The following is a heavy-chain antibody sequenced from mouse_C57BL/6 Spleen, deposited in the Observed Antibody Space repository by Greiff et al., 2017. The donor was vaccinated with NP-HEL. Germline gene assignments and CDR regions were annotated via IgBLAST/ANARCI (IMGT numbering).Heavy chain of an antibody. J-gene: IGHJ3*01. Sequence: QVQLKQPGAELVKPGASVKLSCKASGYTFTSYWMHWVKQRPGRGLEWIGRIDPNSGGTKYNEKFKSKATLTVVKPSSTAYMQLSSLTSEDSAVYYCARPHYYGSTWFAYWGQGTLVTVSA. V-gene: IGHV1-72*01. CDR3: ARPHYYGSTWFAY. CDR1: GYTFTSYW. D-gene: IGHD1-1*01. CDR2: IDPNSGGT.